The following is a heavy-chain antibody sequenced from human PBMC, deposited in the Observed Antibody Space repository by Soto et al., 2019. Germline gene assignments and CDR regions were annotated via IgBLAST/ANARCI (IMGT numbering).Heavy chain of an antibody. Sequence: ASGTLYLTRTVCGGRICISFWDGTLQNQGKGLEWIGCVYYTGNTNYNPSLKSRVTMSLDTSKNQFSLNLRSVTAADTAVYYCASMGYHYGSGSYPLDYWGQGTLVTVSS. V-gene: IGHV4-59*08. J-gene: IGHJ4*02. CDR3: ASMGYHYGSGSYPLDY. CDR1: GGRICISF. CDR2: VYYTGNT. D-gene: IGHD3-10*01.